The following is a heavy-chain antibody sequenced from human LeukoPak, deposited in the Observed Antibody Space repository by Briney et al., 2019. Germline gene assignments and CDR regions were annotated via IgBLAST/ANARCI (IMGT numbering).Heavy chain of an antibody. V-gene: IGHV3-15*01. CDR3: TTDFSHFDFSSGYYSY. CDR2: IKANVDGGST. D-gene: IGHD3-3*01. CDR1: GFTFTTAW. Sequence: GGSLRLSCAASGFTFTTAWRVWVRQAPGKGLEWVGRIKANVDGGSTDFAAPVKGRLIISRDDERNTRYMQMNRLKTEEKAVYYCTTDFSHFDFSSGYYSYWRQGSLVTVSS. J-gene: IGHJ4*02.